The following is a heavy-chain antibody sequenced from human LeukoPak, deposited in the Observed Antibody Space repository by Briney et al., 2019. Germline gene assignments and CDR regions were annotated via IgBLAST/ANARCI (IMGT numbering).Heavy chain of an antibody. CDR3: ATTSDDSSGYYNY. V-gene: IGHV4-30-4*01. CDR2: IYYSGST. CDR1: GGSISSGDYY. D-gene: IGHD3-22*01. J-gene: IGHJ4*02. Sequence: PSQTLSLTCTVSGGSISSGDYYWSCIRPPPGKGLEWIGYIYYSGSTYYNPSLKSRVTISVDTSKNQFSLKLSSVTAADTAVYYCATTSDDSSGYYNYWGQGTLVTVSS.